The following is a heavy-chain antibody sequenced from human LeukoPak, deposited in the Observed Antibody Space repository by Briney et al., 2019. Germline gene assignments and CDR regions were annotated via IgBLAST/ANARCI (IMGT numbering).Heavy chain of an antibody. D-gene: IGHD3-3*01. CDR3: AGEYDFWSGYYLAYGMDV. CDR2: ISSSSSYI. J-gene: IGHJ6*02. Sequence: GGSLRLSCAASGFTFSSYSMNWVRQAPGKGLDWVSSISSSSSYIYYADSVKGRFTISRDNAKNSLYLQMNSLRAEDTAVYYCAGEYDFWSGYYLAYGMDVWGQGTTVTVSS. CDR1: GFTFSSYS. V-gene: IGHV3-21*01.